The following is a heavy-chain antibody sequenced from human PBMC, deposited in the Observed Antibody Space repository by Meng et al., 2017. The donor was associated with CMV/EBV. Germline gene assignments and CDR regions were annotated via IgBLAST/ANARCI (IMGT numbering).Heavy chain of an antibody. J-gene: IGHJ4*02. V-gene: IGHV1-18*01. CDR1: GYTFNKHG. Sequence: ASVKVSCKASGYTFNKHGINWVRQAPGQGLEWMGWINLWNGKIESAQKFQGRITLTTDASTSTVYMELRSLTSDDTAVYYCAKDLFSPGGNSCFDHWVQGTLVTVSS. CDR3: AKDLFSPGGNSCFDH. D-gene: IGHD3-16*01. CDR2: INLWNGKI.